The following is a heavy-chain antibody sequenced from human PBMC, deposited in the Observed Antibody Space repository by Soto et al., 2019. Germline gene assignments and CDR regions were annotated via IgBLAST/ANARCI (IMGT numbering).Heavy chain of an antibody. CDR2: IHPGDSDT. CDR3: SSSGDRDFNDFYV. D-gene: IGHD1-1*01. CDR1: RSSFTLYC. J-gene: IGHJ4*03. Sequence: RESLNISCKHSRSSFTLYCLGWARQMPGKGLEWMGIIHPGDSDTRYSLSFQGQVTISADKSINTAYLPWSSLKASDTAIYYCSSSGDRDFNDFYVWGPGTVVTVSS. V-gene: IGHV5-51*01.